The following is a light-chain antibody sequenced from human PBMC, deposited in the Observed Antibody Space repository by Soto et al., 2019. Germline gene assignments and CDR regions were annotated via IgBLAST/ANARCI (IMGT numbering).Light chain of an antibody. Sequence: QSALTQPPSASGYPGQSVTISCTGTSSDVGGYYLVSWYQHHPGKAPKLMIYEVDKRPSGVPARFSGSKSGNTASLTVSGLQAEDEADYFCSSNAGGHKWVFGGGTKLTVL. CDR1: SSDVGGYYL. J-gene: IGLJ3*02. V-gene: IGLV2-8*01. CDR3: SSNAGGHKWV. CDR2: EVD.